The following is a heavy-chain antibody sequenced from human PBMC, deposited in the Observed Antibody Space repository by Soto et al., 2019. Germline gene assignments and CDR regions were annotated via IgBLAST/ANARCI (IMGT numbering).Heavy chain of an antibody. Sequence: QVQLVQSGAEVKTPGSSVKVSCKASGGTFSSFLMGWVRQAPGQGLEWMGGIIPVFGTATYAQKFQGRVTITADASTSTVYMELSGLKSEDTAVYYCILDCTSMSCYGYLGVDVWGQGTTVTVSS. J-gene: IGHJ6*02. D-gene: IGHD2-2*01. V-gene: IGHV1-69*01. CDR2: IIPVFGTA. CDR3: ILDCTSMSCYGYLGVDV. CDR1: GGTFSSFL.